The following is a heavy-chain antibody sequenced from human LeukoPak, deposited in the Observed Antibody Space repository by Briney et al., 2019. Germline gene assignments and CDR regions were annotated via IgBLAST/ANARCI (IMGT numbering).Heavy chain of an antibody. D-gene: IGHD4-17*01. CDR3: AKAHRDYGDYVIIDY. V-gene: IGHV3-23*01. Sequence: PGGSLRLSCAASGFTFSSYGMSWVRQAPGKGLEWVSAISGSGGSTYYADSVKGRFTISRDNSKNTLYLQMNSLRAEDTAVYYCAKAHRDYGDYVIIDYWGQGTLVTVSS. J-gene: IGHJ4*02. CDR2: ISGSGGST. CDR1: GFTFSSYG.